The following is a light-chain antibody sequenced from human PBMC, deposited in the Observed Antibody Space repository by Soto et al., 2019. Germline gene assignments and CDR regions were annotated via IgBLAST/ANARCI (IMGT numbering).Light chain of an antibody. Sequence: DKLMSQSPATLSVSLGERVTLSCRASQNIHNHMSWFLQKPGQTPRLLIYDAIIRAPDVPARFSGSWSGTEFTLTINSLQSEDFAVYYCKQYGRSPGTFGQGNKVDIX. CDR1: QNIHNH. J-gene: IGKJ1*01. CDR2: DAI. CDR3: KQYGRSPGT. V-gene: IGKV3-15*01.